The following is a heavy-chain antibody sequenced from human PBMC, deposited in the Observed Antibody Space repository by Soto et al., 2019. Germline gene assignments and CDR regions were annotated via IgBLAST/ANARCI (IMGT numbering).Heavy chain of an antibody. V-gene: IGHV3-23*01. CDR1: GFTFSNYA. CDR2: ISGTGGGT. D-gene: IGHD3-10*01. J-gene: IGHJ6*02. Sequence: EVHLLESGGGLVQPGGSLRLSCAASGFTFSNYAMTWVRQAPGKGLEWVSVISGTGGGTNNADSAKGRFTTSRDNSKNTLYLQINRPRAEDTAVYYCATPTYYGSAIPNYHGMDVWGPGTAVTVSS. CDR3: ATPTYYGSAIPNYHGMDV.